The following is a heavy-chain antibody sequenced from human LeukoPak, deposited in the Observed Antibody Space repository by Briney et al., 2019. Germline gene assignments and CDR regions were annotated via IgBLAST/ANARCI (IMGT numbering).Heavy chain of an antibody. D-gene: IGHD5-18*01. CDR3: ARVLTRGYSYGSPFDY. J-gene: IGHJ4*02. CDR2: INTDGSST. CDR1: GFTFSSYW. Sequence: GGSLRLSCAASGFTFSSYWMHWVRQAPGKGLVWVSRINTDGSSTSYADSVKGRFTISRDNAKNTLYLQMNSLRAEDTAVYYCARVLTRGYSYGSPFDYWGQGTLVTVSS. V-gene: IGHV3-74*01.